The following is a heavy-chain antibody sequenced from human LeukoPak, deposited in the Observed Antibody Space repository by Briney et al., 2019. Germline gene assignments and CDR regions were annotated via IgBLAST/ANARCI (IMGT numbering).Heavy chain of an antibody. V-gene: IGHV1-2*02. D-gene: IGHD3-10*01. J-gene: IGHJ4*02. Sequence: ASVKVSCKASGYTFTGYYMHWVRQAPGQGLEWMGWVNPNSGGTNYVQKFQGRVTMTRDTSTSTVYMELSSLRSEDTAVYYCARRPYYYGSGSYLMDYWGQGTLVTVSS. CDR2: VNPNSGGT. CDR1: GYTFTGYY. CDR3: ARRPYYYGSGSYLMDY.